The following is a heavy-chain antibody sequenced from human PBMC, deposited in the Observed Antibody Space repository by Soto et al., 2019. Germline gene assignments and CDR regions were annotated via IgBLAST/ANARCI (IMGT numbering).Heavy chain of an antibody. CDR2: IKQDGSEK. CDR3: AADIVVGIAATPLDNWFDP. J-gene: IGHJ5*02. V-gene: IGHV3-7*01. Sequence: EVQLVESGGGLVQPGGSLRLSCAATGFTFSSYWMSWVRQAPGKGLEWVANIKQDGSEKYYVDSVKGRFTISRDNAKNSLYLQMNSLRAEDTAVYYCAADIVVGIAATPLDNWFDPWGQGTLVTVSS. CDR1: GFTFSSYW. D-gene: IGHD2-15*01.